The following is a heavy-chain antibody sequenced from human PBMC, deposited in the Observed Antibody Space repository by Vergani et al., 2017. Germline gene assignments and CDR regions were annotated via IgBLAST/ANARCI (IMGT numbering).Heavy chain of an antibody. CDR1: GFSVSSNE. CDR3: AKQYFVSGNYLFDY. J-gene: IGHJ4*02. Sequence: EVQLVESRGVLVQPGGSLRLSCAASGFSVSSNEMSWVRQAPGKGLEWVSSISGSSTYYADSRKGRITISRDNSKNMLFLQMNNLRTEDTAIYYCAKQYFVSGNYLFDYWGQGTLVTVSS. CDR2: ISGSST. V-gene: IGHV3-38-3*01. D-gene: IGHD3-10*01.